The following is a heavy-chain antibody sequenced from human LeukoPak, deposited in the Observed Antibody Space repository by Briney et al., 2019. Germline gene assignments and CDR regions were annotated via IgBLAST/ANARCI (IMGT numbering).Heavy chain of an antibody. CDR1: GGTFSSYA. J-gene: IGHJ4*02. Sequence: GSTVKVSCKASGGTFSSYAISWVRQAPGKGLEWMGGFDPEDGETIYAQKFQGRVTMTEDTSTDTAYMELSSLRSEDTAVYYCATGPQQWLASPFDYWGQGTLVTVSS. CDR2: FDPEDGET. V-gene: IGHV1-24*01. CDR3: ATGPQQWLASPFDY. D-gene: IGHD6-19*01.